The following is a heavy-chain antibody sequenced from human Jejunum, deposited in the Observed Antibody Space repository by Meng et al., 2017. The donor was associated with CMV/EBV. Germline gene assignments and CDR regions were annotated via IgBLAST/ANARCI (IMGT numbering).Heavy chain of an antibody. Sequence: SYGMHWVRQGPGRGLEWAAFIRYDGSNECYADSVKGRFTISRDNSKNTLYLQMNSLRVEDTAVYYCAKDLIGAVSGNFYYYYGMDLWGQGTTVTVSS. J-gene: IGHJ6*02. CDR3: AKDLIGAVSGNFYYYYGMDL. V-gene: IGHV3-30*02. CDR2: IRYDGSNE. CDR1: SYG. D-gene: IGHD6-19*01.